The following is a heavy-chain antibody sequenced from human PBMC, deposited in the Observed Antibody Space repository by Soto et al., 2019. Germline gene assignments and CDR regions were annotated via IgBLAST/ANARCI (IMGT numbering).Heavy chain of an antibody. CDR3: AREGYSSSWTEYYYYYGMDV. D-gene: IGHD6-13*01. CDR2: ISSSSSYI. J-gene: IGHJ6*02. V-gene: IGHV3-21*01. CDR1: GFTFSSYS. Sequence: GGSLRLSCAASGFTFSSYSMNWVRQAPGKGLEWVSSISSSSSYIYYADSVKGRFTISRDNAKNSLYLQMNSLRAEDTAVYYCAREGYSSSWTEYYYYYGMDVWGQGTTVTVSS.